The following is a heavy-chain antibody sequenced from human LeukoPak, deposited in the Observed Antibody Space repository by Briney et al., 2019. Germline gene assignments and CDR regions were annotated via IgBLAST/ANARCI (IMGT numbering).Heavy chain of an antibody. J-gene: IGHJ4*02. D-gene: IGHD3-9*01. CDR2: ISTITSTI. CDR1: GFTFSSYV. V-gene: IGHV3-48*02. CDR3: ARNHFEDY. Sequence: GGSLRLSCAASGFTFSSYVMNWVRQAPGKGLEWVSYISTITSTIYYADSVKGRFTISRDNAKNSLYLQMNSLRDEDTAVYYCARNHFEDYWGQGTLVTVSS.